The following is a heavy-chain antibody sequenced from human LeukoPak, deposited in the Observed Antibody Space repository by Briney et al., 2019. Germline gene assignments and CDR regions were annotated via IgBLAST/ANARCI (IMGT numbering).Heavy chain of an antibody. J-gene: IGHJ5*02. Sequence: SETLSLTCAVYGGSFSGYYSTWIRQPPGKGLEWIGEINHSGSTNYNPSLQRRVTISVDTSKNQFSLNLSSVTAADTAVYYCARGLDPHDSSAYSSSPWGQGTLVTVSS. CDR3: ARGLDPHDSSAYSSSP. CDR1: GGSFSGYY. CDR2: INHSGST. V-gene: IGHV4-34*01. D-gene: IGHD3-22*01.